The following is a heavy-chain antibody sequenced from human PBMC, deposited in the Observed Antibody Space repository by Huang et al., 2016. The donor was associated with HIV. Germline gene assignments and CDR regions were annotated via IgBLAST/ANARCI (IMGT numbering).Heavy chain of an antibody. CDR2: IYYTGLT. V-gene: IGHV4-39*01. Sequence: QLQLQESGPALVKPSETLSLTCTVSGGSISRSNHSWGWVGQPQGKGLERVGRIYYTGLTYYTPALKSRVTISVDTSKNQLSLKLTSMTVADTAVYYCARHATAFDIWGQGTMVTVSS. J-gene: IGHJ3*02. CDR1: GGSISRSNHS. CDR3: ARHATAFDI.